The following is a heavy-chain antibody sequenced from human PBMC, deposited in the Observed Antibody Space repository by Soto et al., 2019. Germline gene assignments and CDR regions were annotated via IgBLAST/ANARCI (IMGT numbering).Heavy chain of an antibody. CDR2: ISSSASTI. CDR3: ATDHSSGWYHYYMDF. Sequence: GGSLILSCAASGFTFSDYYMSWIRQAPGKGLEWVSYISSSASTIYYADAVKGRFTSSRDNAKNSLYLQMNSLRAEDTAVYYCATDHSSGWYHYYMDFWGKGTTVTVS. CDR1: GFTFSDYY. V-gene: IGHV3-11*01. J-gene: IGHJ6*03. D-gene: IGHD6-19*01.